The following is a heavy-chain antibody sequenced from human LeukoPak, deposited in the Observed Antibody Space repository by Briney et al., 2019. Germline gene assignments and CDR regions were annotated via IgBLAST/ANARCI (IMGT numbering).Heavy chain of an antibody. Sequence: SETLSLTCTVSGGSIGSNSYDWGWLRQPPGKGLEWIGSIYFSGNTYYNPSLKSRVTISVDTSKNQFSLKLSSVTAADTAVYYCATGSSRYYYYMDVWGKGTTVTVSS. CDR3: ATGSSRYYYYMDV. CDR1: GGSIGSNSYD. J-gene: IGHJ6*03. D-gene: IGHD3-10*01. CDR2: IYFSGNT. V-gene: IGHV4-39*01.